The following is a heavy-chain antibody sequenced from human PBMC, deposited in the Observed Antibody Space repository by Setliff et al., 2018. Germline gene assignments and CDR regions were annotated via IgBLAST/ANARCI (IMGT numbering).Heavy chain of an antibody. Sequence: PSETLSLTCTVSGGSISSSSYYWGWIRQPPGKGLEWIGSIHYSGSTYYNPSLKSRVTISIDTSKNQFSLKLSSVTAADTAVYYCARGGESIDYWGQGTLVTVSS. J-gene: IGHJ4*02. CDR2: IHYSGST. CDR3: ARGGESIDY. V-gene: IGHV4-39*07. D-gene: IGHD3-10*01. CDR1: GGSISSSSYY.